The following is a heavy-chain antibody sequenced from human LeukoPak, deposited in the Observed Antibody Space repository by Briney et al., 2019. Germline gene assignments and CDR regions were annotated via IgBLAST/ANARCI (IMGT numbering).Heavy chain of an antibody. CDR1: TFTYNNFW. CDR3: ARVAVGRFGERSFDY. CDR2: IKHDGSEH. D-gene: IGHD3-10*01. V-gene: IGHV3-7*01. Sequence: GGSLRLSCEVSTFTYNNFWMSWVRQAPGKGLEWVANIKHDGSEHYYVDSVKGRFIISRDNAIKSLYLQMNSLRVEDTAVYYCARVAVGRFGERSFDYWGQGTLVIVSS. J-gene: IGHJ4*02.